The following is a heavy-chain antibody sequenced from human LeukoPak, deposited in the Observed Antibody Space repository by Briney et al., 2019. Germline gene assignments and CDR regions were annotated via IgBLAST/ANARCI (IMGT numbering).Heavy chain of an antibody. CDR2: INQDGSVK. J-gene: IGHJ5*02. D-gene: IGHD1-26*01. CDR3: ARAGTYEATWYH. Sequence: GGSLRLSCAASGFSLSNYWMSWVRQAPGKGLEWVANINQDGSVKYYVDSVKGRFTISRDNAENSLYLQMNSLRAEDTALYFCARAGTYEATWYHWGQGTLVTVSS. V-gene: IGHV3-7*04. CDR1: GFSLSNYW.